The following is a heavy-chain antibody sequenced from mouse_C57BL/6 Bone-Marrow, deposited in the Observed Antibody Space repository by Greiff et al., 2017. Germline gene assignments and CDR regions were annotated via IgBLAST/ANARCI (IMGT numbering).Heavy chain of an antibody. CDR2: IYPRSGYT. J-gene: IGHJ2*01. Sequence: QVQLQQSGAELARPGASVKLSCKASGYTFTSYGISWVKQRTGQGLEWIGEIYPRSGYTYYNEKFKGKATLTADKASSTAYMELRSLTSEDSAVYFCARENYYCSSSYYMDNWCQGTTLTVSA. CDR3: ARENYYCSSSYYMDN. CDR1: GYTFTSYG. V-gene: IGHV1-81*01. D-gene: IGHD1-1*01.